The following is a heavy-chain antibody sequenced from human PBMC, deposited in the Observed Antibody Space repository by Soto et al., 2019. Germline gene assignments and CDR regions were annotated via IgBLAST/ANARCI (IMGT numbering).Heavy chain of an antibody. CDR3: AKSTLWDVDTVMVPFDY. CDR1: GFTFSSYE. Sequence: EVQLVESGGGLVQPGGSLRLSCAASGFTFSSYEMNWVRQAPGKGLEWVSYISSSGSTIYYADSVKGRFTISRDNAKNSLHLQMNSLRAEDTAVYYCAKSTLWDVDTVMVPFDYWGQGTLVTVSS. V-gene: IGHV3-48*03. CDR2: ISSSGSTI. D-gene: IGHD5-18*01. J-gene: IGHJ4*02.